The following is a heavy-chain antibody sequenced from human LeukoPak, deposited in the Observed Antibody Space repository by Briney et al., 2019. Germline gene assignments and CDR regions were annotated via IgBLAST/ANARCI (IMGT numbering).Heavy chain of an antibody. V-gene: IGHV3-23*01. Sequence: PGGSLGLSCAASGFTFSDYYMSWIRQAPGKGLEWVSAISGSGGSTYYADSVKGRFTISRDNSKNTLYLQMNSLRAEDTAVYYCAKESSEDYGDPSPVDYWGQGTLVTVSS. CDR3: AKESSEDYGDPSPVDY. D-gene: IGHD4-17*01. CDR1: GFTFSDYY. J-gene: IGHJ4*02. CDR2: ISGSGGST.